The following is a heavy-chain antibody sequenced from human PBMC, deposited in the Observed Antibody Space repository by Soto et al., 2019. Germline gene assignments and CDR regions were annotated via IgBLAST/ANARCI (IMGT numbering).Heavy chain of an antibody. J-gene: IGHJ4*02. D-gene: IGHD2-2*01. V-gene: IGHV4-39*01. Sequence: QLQLQESGPGLVKPSETLSLTCTVSGGSISSSSYYWGWIRQPPGKGLEWIGSIYYSGSTYYNPSLKSRVPISVHTSTTPFSLKLSPVTAADTAVYYCASHGIVLVTAAMGGDFDYWGQGTLVTASS. CDR3: ASHGIVLVTAAMGGDFDY. CDR2: IYYSGST. CDR1: GGSISSSSYY.